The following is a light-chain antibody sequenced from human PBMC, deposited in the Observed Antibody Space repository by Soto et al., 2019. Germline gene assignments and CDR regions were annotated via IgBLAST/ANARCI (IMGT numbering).Light chain of an antibody. CDR1: QSISSY. CDR3: QQSYSTPFT. V-gene: IGKV1-39*01. CDR2: AAS. Sequence: DIQMTQSPSSLSASVGGRVTITCRASQSISSYLNWYQQKPGKAPKLLIYAASTLQSGVPSRFSGSGSGTDFTLTISSLQPEDFPTYYCQQSYSTPFTFGPGTKVDIK. J-gene: IGKJ3*01.